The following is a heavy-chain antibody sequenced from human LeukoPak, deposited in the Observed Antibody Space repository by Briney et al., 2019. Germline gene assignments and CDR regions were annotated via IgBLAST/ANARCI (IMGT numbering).Heavy chain of an antibody. CDR1: GFTFSSYG. D-gene: IGHD1-26*01. J-gene: IGHJ3*02. V-gene: IGHV3-30*03. CDR2: ISYDGSNK. CDR3: VRAWGGGSYSDAFDI. Sequence: GGSLRLSCAASGFTFSSYGMHWVRQAPGKGLEWVAVISYDGSNKYYADSVKGRFTISRDNSKNTLYLQMNSLRAEDTAVYYCVRAWGGGSYSDAFDIWGQGTMVTVSS.